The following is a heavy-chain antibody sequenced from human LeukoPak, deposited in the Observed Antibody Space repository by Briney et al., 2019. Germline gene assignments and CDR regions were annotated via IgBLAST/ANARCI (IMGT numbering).Heavy chain of an antibody. D-gene: IGHD3-22*01. Sequence: GGSLRLSCAASGFTFSSFSLNWVRQAPGKGLEWVSYISSSSSTIYYADSVRGRFTISRDNAKNSLYLQMNSLRAEDTAVYYCARIHYYISGPPDSWGQGTLVTVSS. CDR2: ISSSSSTI. V-gene: IGHV3-48*01. J-gene: IGHJ4*02. CDR1: GFTFSSFS. CDR3: ARIHYYISGPPDS.